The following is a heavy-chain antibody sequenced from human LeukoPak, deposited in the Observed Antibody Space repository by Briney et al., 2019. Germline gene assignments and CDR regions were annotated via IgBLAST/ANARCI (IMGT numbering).Heavy chain of an antibody. CDR3: ARGGDYGDSIDY. V-gene: IGHV1-2*02. CDR1: GGTFSDYA. J-gene: IGHJ4*02. Sequence: ASVKVSCKASGGTFSDYALNWVRQAPGQGLEWMGWINPNSGGTNYAQKFLGRVTMTRDTSISTAYMELSRLRSDDTAVYYCARGGDYGDSIDYWGQGTLVTVSS. D-gene: IGHD4-17*01. CDR2: INPNSGGT.